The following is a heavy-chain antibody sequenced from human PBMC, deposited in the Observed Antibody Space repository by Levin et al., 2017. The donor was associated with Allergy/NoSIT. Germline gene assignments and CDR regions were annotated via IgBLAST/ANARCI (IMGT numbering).Heavy chain of an antibody. J-gene: IGHJ4*02. CDR2: IYYSGTT. CDR3: ARAPSKSEDYFDY. V-gene: IGHV4-31*03. Sequence: NPSETLSLTCTVSGGFISSGSYYWSWIRQHPGKGLEWIGYIYYSGTTYYNPSLKSRVTISVDTSTNQFSLRLSSVTAADTAVYYCARAPSKSEDYFDYWGQGTLVTVSS. CDR1: GGFISSGSYY.